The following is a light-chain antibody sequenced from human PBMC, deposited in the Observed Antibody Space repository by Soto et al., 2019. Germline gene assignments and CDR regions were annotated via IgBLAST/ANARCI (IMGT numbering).Light chain of an antibody. Sequence: QSALTQPASLSGSPGQSITISCTGSSSDTGAYDYVSWFQQHPGNAPKLRISEVNNRPSGVSNRFSGSKSGNTAYLTISGLQVEDEAEYFCLSFTTTSTHVFGTGSKVTVL. J-gene: IGLJ1*01. CDR2: EVN. CDR1: SSDTGAYDY. V-gene: IGLV2-14*01. CDR3: LSFTTTSTHV.